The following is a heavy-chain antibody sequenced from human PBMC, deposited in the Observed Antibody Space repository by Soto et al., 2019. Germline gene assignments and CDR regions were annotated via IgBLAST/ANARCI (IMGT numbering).Heavy chain of an antibody. CDR3: AREGWSSTSCYAGWFDP. V-gene: IGHV1-2*04. CDR2: INPNSGGT. CDR1: GYTFTGYY. D-gene: IGHD2-2*01. Sequence: QVQLVQSGAEVKKPGASVKVSCKASGYTFTGYYMHWVRQAPGQGLEWMGWINPNSGGTNYAQKLQGWVTMTRDTSISTAYMEQSRLRSDDTAVYYCAREGWSSTSCYAGWFDPWGQGTLVTVSS. J-gene: IGHJ5*02.